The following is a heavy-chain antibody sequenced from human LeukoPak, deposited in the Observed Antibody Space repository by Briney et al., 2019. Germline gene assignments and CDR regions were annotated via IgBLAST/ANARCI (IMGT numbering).Heavy chain of an antibody. D-gene: IGHD1-26*01. J-gene: IGHJ4*02. V-gene: IGHV3-23*01. CDR2: ISGSGGST. CDR1: GFTFSSYA. Sequence: GGSQRLSCAASGFTFSSYAMSWVRQAQGKGLEWVSAISGSGGSTYYADSVKGRFTISRDNSKNTLYLQMNSLRAEDTAVYYCARDQIGRVGATSSDYGGQGTLVTVSS. CDR3: ARDQIGRVGATSSDY.